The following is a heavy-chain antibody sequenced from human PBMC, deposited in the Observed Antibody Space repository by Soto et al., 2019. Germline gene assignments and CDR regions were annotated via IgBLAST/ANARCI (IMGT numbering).Heavy chain of an antibody. CDR2: INHSGST. D-gene: IGHD5-12*01. CDR3: ARDWDGYNSFDY. Sequence: SETLSLTCAVYGGSFSGYYWSWIRQPPGKGLEWIGEINHSGSTNYNPSLKSRVTISADTSKNQFSLKLSSVTAADTAVYYCARDWDGYNSFDYWGQGTLVTVSS. V-gene: IGHV4-34*01. CDR1: GGSFSGYY. J-gene: IGHJ4*02.